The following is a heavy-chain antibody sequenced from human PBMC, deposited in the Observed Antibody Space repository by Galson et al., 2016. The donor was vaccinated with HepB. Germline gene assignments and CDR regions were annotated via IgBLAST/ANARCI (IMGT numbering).Heavy chain of an antibody. J-gene: IGHJ4*02. Sequence: SLRLSCAASGFTFISYSMNWVRQAPGQGLEYVSYISSSGNYRNYADFVKGRFTISRDNAKNSLYLQMNSLRAEDTAVYYCAREGGRKVDYWGQGTLVTISS. CDR1: GFTFISYS. V-gene: IGHV3-21*05. CDR3: AREGGRKVDY. CDR2: ISSSGNYR.